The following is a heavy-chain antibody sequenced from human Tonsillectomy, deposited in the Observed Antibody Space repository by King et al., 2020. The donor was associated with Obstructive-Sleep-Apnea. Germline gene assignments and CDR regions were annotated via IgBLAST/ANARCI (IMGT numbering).Heavy chain of an antibody. CDR1: GFTFSSYA. V-gene: IGHV3-23*04. CDR2: ISGSGGST. D-gene: IGHD3-3*01. J-gene: IGHJ6*02. CDR3: AKDEYDFWSGSLYYYGMDV. Sequence: VQLVQSGGGLVQPGGSLRLSCAASGFTFSSYAMSWVRQAPGKGLEWVSAISGSGGSTYYADSVKGRFTISRDNSKNTVYLQMNSLRAEDTAVYYCAKDEYDFWSGSLYYYGMDVWGQGTTVTVSS.